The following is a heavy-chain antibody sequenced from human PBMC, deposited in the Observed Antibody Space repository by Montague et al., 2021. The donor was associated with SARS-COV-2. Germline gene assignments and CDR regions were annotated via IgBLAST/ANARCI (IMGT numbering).Heavy chain of an antibody. V-gene: IGHV6-1*01. CDR1: GDSVSSNSAT. CDR2: TYYRSMWKS. CDR3: VRGIEAAGSYDY. J-gene: IGHJ4*02. D-gene: IGHD6-13*01. Sequence: CAIPGDSVSSNSATWNWIRQSPSRGLEWLGRTYYRSMWKSDYACSVKSRIAINPDTSKNQFSLQLSSVTPEDTALYYCVRGIEAAGSYDYWGQGTLVTVSS.